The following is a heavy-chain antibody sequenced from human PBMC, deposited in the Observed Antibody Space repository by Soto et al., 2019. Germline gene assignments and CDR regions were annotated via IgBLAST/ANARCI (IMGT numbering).Heavy chain of an antibody. Sequence: QVQLVQSGAELKKPGSSVKVSCKASGGTFSSYASSWVRQAPGQGLEWMGGIIPIFGTANYAQKFQGRVTITADESTRTDYMELSSLRSEDTGVYYCEIVITCGGAPFDYWCPGALVTVSS. D-gene: IGHD3-16*01. V-gene: IGHV1-69*01. CDR1: GGTFSSYA. CDR2: IIPIFGTA. J-gene: IGHJ4*02. CDR3: EIVITCGGAPFDY.